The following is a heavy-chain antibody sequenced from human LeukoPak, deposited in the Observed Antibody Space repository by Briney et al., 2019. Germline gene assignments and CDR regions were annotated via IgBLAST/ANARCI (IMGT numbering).Heavy chain of an antibody. CDR3: AKDKAYSYGPDFDY. CDR2: ISSSGSTI. D-gene: IGHD5-18*01. Sequence: GGSLRLSCAASGFTFSDYYMSWIRQAPGKGLEWVSYISSSGSTIYYADSVKGRFTISRDNAKNSLYLQMNSLRAEDTAVYYCAKDKAYSYGPDFDYWGQGTLVTVSS. V-gene: IGHV3-11*04. J-gene: IGHJ4*02. CDR1: GFTFSDYY.